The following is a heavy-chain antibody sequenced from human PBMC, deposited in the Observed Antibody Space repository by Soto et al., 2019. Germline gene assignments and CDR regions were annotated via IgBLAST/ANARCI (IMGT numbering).Heavy chain of an antibody. J-gene: IGHJ6*02. Sequence: GGSLRLSCAASGFTFSSFGMHWVRQAPGKGLEWVAVISYDGSNKYYADSVKGRFTISRDNSKNTLYLQMNSLRAEDTAVYYCAKGGSSSWYSLGYYYYGMDVWGQGTTVTVS. CDR1: GFTFSSFG. D-gene: IGHD6-13*01. CDR3: AKGGSSSWYSLGYYYYGMDV. V-gene: IGHV3-30*18. CDR2: ISYDGSNK.